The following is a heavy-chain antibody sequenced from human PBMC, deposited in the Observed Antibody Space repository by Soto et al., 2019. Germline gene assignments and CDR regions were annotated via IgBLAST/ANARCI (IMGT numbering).Heavy chain of an antibody. CDR3: AKDGDLWSFDSWLDP. Sequence: QVQLVESGGGVVQPGGSLRLSCAASGFTFSSCGMHWVRQAPGKGLEWVAVISYDGSRQYYEDSVKGRFTISRDNSKNMVYLQMSSLRAEDTSIYYCAKDGDLWSFDSWLDPWGQGILVTVS. CDR1: GFTFSSCG. J-gene: IGHJ5*02. V-gene: IGHV3-30*18. CDR2: ISYDGSRQ. D-gene: IGHD3-3*01.